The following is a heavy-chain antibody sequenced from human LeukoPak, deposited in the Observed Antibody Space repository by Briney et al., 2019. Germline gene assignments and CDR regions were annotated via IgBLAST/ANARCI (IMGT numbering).Heavy chain of an antibody. CDR1: GGSFSGYY. J-gene: IGHJ4*02. D-gene: IGHD3-22*01. CDR2: INHSGST. Sequence: SETLSLTCAVYGGSFSGYYWSWIRQPPGKGLEWIREINHSGSTNYNPSLKSRVTISVDTSKNQFSLKLSSVTAADTAVYYCARGRYYYDSSGYAYFDYWGQGTLVTVSS. CDR3: ARGRYYYDSSGYAYFDY. V-gene: IGHV4-34*01.